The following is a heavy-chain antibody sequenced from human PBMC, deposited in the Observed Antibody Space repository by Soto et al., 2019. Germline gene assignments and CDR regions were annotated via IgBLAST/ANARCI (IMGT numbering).Heavy chain of an antibody. Sequence: PGGSLRLSCAASGFTFSSYEMNWVRQAPGKGLEWVSYISSSGSTIYYADSVKGRFTISRDNAKNSPYLQMNSLRAEDTAVYYCAGITGDPRLGYYYGMDVWGQGTTVTVSS. J-gene: IGHJ6*02. CDR2: ISSSGSTI. V-gene: IGHV3-48*03. D-gene: IGHD1-20*01. CDR1: GFTFSSYE. CDR3: AGITGDPRLGYYYGMDV.